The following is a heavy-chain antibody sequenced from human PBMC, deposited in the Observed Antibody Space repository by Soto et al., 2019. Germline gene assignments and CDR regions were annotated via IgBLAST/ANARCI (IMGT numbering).Heavy chain of an antibody. CDR3: ATLPPRIVVVSTEIPT. CDR1: GTSISSTFW. V-gene: IGHV4-4*02. D-gene: IGHD2-15*01. Sequence: QVQLRESGPGMVRPSGTLSLACAVSGTSISSTFWWSWVRQSPGKGLEWIGEVYHSGATKYNPSLKSRVTISVAKANNQFSLELRSVTAADTAVYYCATLPPRIVVVSTEIPTWGRGTLVTVSS. CDR2: VYHSGAT. J-gene: IGHJ4*02.